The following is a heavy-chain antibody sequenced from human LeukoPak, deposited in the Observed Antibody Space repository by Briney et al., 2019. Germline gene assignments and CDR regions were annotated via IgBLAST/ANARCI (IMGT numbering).Heavy chain of an antibody. D-gene: IGHD3-9*01. CDR3: ARVLYYDILTGYFVDAFDI. V-gene: IGHV3-21*01. CDR2: ISSSSSYI. CDR1: GFTFSSYA. J-gene: IGHJ3*02. Sequence: GGSLRLSCAASGFTFSSYAMSWVRQAPGKGLEWVSSISSSSSYIYYADSVKGRFTISRDNAKNSLYLQMNSLRAEDTAVYYCARVLYYDILTGYFVDAFDIWGQGTMVTVSS.